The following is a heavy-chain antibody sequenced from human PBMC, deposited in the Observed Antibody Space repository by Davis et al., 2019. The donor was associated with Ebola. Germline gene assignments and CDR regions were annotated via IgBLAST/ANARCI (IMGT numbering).Heavy chain of an antibody. J-gene: IGHJ6*02. CDR3: ARGGRGRHRICYGIDV. D-gene: IGHD2/OR15-2a*01. CDR1: GFPFSDYY. CDR2: LNGDGSST. V-gene: IGHV3-74*01. Sequence: ESLKISCAASGFPFSDYYMNWIRQAPGKGLVCVSRLNGDGSSTTYADSVKGRFTISRDNSKNTLSVQMNNLRAEDTATYHCARGGRGRHRICYGIDVWGLGTTVTVSS.